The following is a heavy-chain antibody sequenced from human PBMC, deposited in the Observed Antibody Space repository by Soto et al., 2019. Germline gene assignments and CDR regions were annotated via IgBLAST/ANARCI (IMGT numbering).Heavy chain of an antibody. CDR3: ARGNTPLDY. J-gene: IGHJ4*02. CDR2: IYYSGST. Sequence: SETLSLTCTVSGGSISSGDYYRSWIRQPPGKGLEWIGYIYYSGSTYYNPSLKSRVTISVDTSKNQFSLKVSSVTAADTAVYYCARGNTPLDYWGQGTLVTVS. V-gene: IGHV4-30-4*01. CDR1: GGSISSGDYY. D-gene: IGHD2-15*01.